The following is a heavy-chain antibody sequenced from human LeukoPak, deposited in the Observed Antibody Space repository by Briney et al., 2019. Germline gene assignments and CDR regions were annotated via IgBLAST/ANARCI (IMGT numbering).Heavy chain of an antibody. Sequence: ASVKVSCKASGGTFSSYAISWVRQAPGQGLEWMGGIIPTFGTANYAQKFQGRVTITTDESTSTAYMELSSLRSEDTAVYYCARSPTPSSGSYIYWGQGTLVTVSS. CDR3: ARSPTPSSGSYIY. CDR1: GGTFSSYA. D-gene: IGHD1-26*01. V-gene: IGHV1-69*05. J-gene: IGHJ4*02. CDR2: IIPTFGTA.